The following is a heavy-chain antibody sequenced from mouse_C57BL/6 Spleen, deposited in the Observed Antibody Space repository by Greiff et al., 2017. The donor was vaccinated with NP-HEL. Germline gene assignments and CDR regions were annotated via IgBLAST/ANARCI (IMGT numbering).Heavy chain of an antibody. D-gene: IGHD2-3*01. Sequence: VKLQQPGAELVKPGASVKVSCKASGYTFTSYWMHWVKQRPGQGLEWIGRIHPSDSDTNYNQKFKGKATLTVDKSSSTAYMQLSSLTSEDSAVYYCAIRWLLREGAMDYWGQGTSVTVSS. J-gene: IGHJ4*01. V-gene: IGHV1-74*01. CDR1: GYTFTSYW. CDR2: IHPSDSDT. CDR3: AIRWLLREGAMDY.